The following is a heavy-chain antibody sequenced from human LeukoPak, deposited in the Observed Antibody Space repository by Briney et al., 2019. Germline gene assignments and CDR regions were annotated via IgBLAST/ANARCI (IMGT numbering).Heavy chain of an antibody. CDR1: GYTXTGQY. V-gene: IGHV1-2*02. CDR3: ARVGSGWYLLY. CDR2: INPNSGAT. J-gene: IGHJ4*02. Sequence: GASVKVSCKASGYTXTGQYLHWARQAPGQGLELMGWINPNSGATTYAQTFQGRVTMTRDTSISTVYMDLSSLTSDDTAVYYCARVGSGWYLLYWGQGTLVTVSS. D-gene: IGHD6-19*01.